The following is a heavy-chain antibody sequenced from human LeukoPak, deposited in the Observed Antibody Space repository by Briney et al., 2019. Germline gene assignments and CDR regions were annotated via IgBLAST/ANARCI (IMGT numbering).Heavy chain of an antibody. D-gene: IGHD5-18*01. CDR3: ARADTAMVPDYYYYYGMDV. J-gene: IGHJ6*02. V-gene: IGHV3-33*01. CDR1: GFIFSDYG. CDR2: IWNNGNDR. Sequence: GGSLRLSCAASGFIFSDYGMHWVRQAPGKGLEWVAVIWNNGNDRYADSVRGRFTISRDDSKNTLYLQMDSLRAEDTAVYYCARADTAMVPDYYYYYGMDVWGQGTTVTVSS.